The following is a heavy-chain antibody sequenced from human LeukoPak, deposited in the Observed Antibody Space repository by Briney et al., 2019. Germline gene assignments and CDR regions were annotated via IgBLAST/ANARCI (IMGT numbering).Heavy chain of an antibody. D-gene: IGHD3-10*01. V-gene: IGHV4-61*02. CDR2: IYSSGST. CDR1: GGSISSGTYY. Sequence: SQTLSLTCNVSGGSISSGTYYWSWIRQPAGKGLEWIGRIYSSGSTDYNPSLKRRVTISVDTSKNQFSLKLSSVTAADTAVYYCARFITMVRGVIRDSTTNWFDPWGQGTLVTVSS. CDR3: ARFITMVRGVIRDSTTNWFDP. J-gene: IGHJ5*02.